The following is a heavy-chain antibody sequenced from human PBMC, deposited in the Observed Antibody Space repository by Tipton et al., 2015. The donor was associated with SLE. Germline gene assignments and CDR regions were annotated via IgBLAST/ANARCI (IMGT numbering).Heavy chain of an antibody. Sequence: SLRLSCAGSGFTFSSYALSWVRQAPGKGLEWVAVVSGSGETTSYADSVKGRFTIFRDNPSYTMYVQMNRLSAEDTAIYYCSRDSATLAYAFDVWGRGTTVTVSS. CDR2: VSGSGETT. V-gene: IGHV3-23*01. CDR1: GFTFSSYA. CDR3: SRDSATLAYAFDV. J-gene: IGHJ3*01.